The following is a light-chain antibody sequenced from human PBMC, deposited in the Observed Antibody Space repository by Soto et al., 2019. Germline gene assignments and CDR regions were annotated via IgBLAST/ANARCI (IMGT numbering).Light chain of an antibody. V-gene: IGKV3-20*01. CDR2: AAS. CDR1: RSFASSY. Sequence: EIVLTQSPGTLSLSPGERATLSCRASRSFASSYLAWYQHKPGQAPRLLIYAASISATGVPDRFSGSGSVKDFTLTISRLEPEDSAVDDCQQYGASPPYNFGQGTKVESK. CDR3: QQYGASPPYN. J-gene: IGKJ2*01.